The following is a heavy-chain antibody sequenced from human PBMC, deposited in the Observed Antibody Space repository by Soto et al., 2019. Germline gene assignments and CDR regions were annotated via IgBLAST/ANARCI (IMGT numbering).Heavy chain of an antibody. CDR1: GFTFSSYA. CDR2: ITGSGGNT. J-gene: IGHJ4*02. V-gene: IGHV3-23*01. D-gene: IGHD6-19*01. Sequence: EVQVLDSGGGLVQPGGSLRLSCAASGFTFSSYAMSWVRQAPGKGLEWVSSITGSGGNTHYADSVKGRFTISRDNSKNTSFLQMSSLRADDTAVFYGVKLRGVSGWSFDYWGQGTVVTVSS. CDR3: VKLRGVSGWSFDY.